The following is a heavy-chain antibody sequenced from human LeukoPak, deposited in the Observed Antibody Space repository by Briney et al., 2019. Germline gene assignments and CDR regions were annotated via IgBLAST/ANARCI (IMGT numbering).Heavy chain of an antibody. D-gene: IGHD2-21*01. CDR1: GESISNGVYY. CDR2: IYYSGST. CDR3: AAQTYCGTNCQSSVDY. V-gene: IGHV4-30-4*01. Sequence: PSETLSLTCTVSGESISNGVYYWSCIRQPPGKGLEWIGYIYYSGSTYYNPSLKSRVSISMDTSKNHFSLKLSSVTATDTAVYYCAAQTYCGTNCQSSVDYWGQGTLVTVSS. J-gene: IGHJ4*02.